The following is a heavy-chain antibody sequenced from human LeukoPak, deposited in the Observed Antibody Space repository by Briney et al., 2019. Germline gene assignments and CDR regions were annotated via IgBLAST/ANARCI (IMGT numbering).Heavy chain of an antibody. D-gene: IGHD5-18*01. CDR2: IYYSGST. CDR1: GGSISNYY. CDR3: ARASRGYSYGIDY. J-gene: IGHJ4*02. Sequence: PSETLSLTCTVSGGSISNYYWSWIRQPPGKGLEWIGYIYYSGSTNYNPSLKSRVTISVDTSKNQFSLKLSSVTAADTAVYYCARASRGYSYGIDYWGQGTLVTVSS. V-gene: IGHV4-59*01.